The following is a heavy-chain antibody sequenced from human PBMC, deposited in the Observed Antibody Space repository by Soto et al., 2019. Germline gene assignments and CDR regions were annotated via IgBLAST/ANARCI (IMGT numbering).Heavy chain of an antibody. CDR2: IYHSGST. CDR3: ARDPQYSGYDGYYYGMDV. D-gene: IGHD5-12*01. Sequence: SETLSLTCAVSGGSISSSNWWSWVRQPPGKGLEWIGEIYHSGSTNYNPSLKSRVTISVDKSKNQFSLKLSSVTAADTAVYYCARDPQYSGYDGYYYGMDVWGQGTTVTVSS. J-gene: IGHJ6*02. V-gene: IGHV4-4*02. CDR1: GGSISSSNW.